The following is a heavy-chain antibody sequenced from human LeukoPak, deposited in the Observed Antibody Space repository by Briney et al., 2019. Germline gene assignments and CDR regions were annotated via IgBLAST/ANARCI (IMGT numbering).Heavy chain of an antibody. CDR3: ARSVSLERITISLDY. J-gene: IGHJ4*02. D-gene: IGHD3-9*01. V-gene: IGHV1-46*01. Sequence: ASVKVSCKASGYTFTNYYLHWVRLAPGQGPEWIGILNPSSGDTDYAQKFQGRVTMTRDMSTSTVYMEVSSLRSEDTAVYYCARSVSLERITISLDYWGQGTLVTVSS. CDR2: LNPSSGDT. CDR1: GYTFTNYY.